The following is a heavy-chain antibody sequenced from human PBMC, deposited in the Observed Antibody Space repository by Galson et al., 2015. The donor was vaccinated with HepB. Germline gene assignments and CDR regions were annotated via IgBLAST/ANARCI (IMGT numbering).Heavy chain of an antibody. D-gene: IGHD3-3*01. CDR1: GYTFANYD. CDR3: ARELSGGLWSGHHTSDS. Sequence: SVKVSCKASGYTFANYDLSWVRQAPGQGLEWMGWISPYNGNTNYAQKFQGRVTMTTDPSTSTAYMELRSLRSDDTAVYYCARELSGGLWSGHHTSDSWGQGTLVSVSS. CDR2: ISPYNGNT. V-gene: IGHV1-18*04. J-gene: IGHJ4*02.